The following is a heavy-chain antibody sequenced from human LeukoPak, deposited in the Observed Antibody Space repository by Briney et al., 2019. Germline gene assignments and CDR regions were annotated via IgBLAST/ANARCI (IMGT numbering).Heavy chain of an antibody. CDR3: ARAVGGSSWYYGGVPYYYYGMDV. CDR1: EFTFSSYW. D-gene: IGHD6-13*01. J-gene: IGHJ6*02. CDR2: IKQDGSEK. Sequence: PGGSLRLSSAASEFTFSSYWMSWVRQAPGKGLEWVANIKQDGSEKYYVDSVKGRFTISRDNAKNSLYLQMNSLRAEDTAVYYCARAVGGSSWYYGGVPYYYYGMDVWGQGTTVTVSS. V-gene: IGHV3-7*03.